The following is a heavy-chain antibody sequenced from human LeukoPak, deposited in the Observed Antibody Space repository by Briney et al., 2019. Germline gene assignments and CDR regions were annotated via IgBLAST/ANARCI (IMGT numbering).Heavy chain of an antibody. D-gene: IGHD2-8*01. J-gene: IGHJ4*02. V-gene: IGHV1-8*01. Sequence: ASVTVSCKTSGCTFTSYDMNWVRQAAGQGLEWMGWTSPNTGYIYYARKFQGRMTMATNTATRTVYMELSSLRSEDTAVYYCATSRYCSNGVCPFDYWGQGTLVTVSS. CDR2: TSPNTGYI. CDR1: GCTFTSYD. CDR3: ATSRYCSNGVCPFDY.